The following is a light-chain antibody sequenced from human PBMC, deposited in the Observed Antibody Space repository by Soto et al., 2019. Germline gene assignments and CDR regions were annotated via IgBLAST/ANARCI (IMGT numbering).Light chain of an antibody. CDR2: DVS. CDR1: SSDVGGYNY. V-gene: IGLV2-14*01. J-gene: IGLJ1*01. CDR3: SSDTSTSTSV. Sequence: QSALTQPASVSGSPGQSITISCTGTSSDVGGYNYVSWYQQHPGKAPKLMIYDVSNRPSGVSNRFSDSKSGNTASLTISGLQAEDEAGYCDSSDTSTSTSVFGSGTKVTVL.